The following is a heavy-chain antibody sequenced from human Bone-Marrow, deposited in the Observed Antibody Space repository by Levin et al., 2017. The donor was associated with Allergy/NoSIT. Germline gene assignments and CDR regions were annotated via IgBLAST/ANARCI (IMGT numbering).Heavy chain of an antibody. J-gene: IGHJ4*02. D-gene: IGHD3-10*01. CDR1: GFTVSSNY. Sequence: GGSLRLSCAASGFTVSSNYMSWVRQAPGKGPEWVSVIYSGGSTYYADSVKGRFTISRDNSKNTLYLQTNSLRAEDTAVYYCARWWFGELLSHWGQGTLVTVSS. CDR2: IYSGGST. V-gene: IGHV3-53*01. CDR3: ARWWFGELLSH.